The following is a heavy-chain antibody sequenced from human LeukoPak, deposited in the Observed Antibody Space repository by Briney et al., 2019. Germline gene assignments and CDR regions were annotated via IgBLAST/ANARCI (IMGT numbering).Heavy chain of an antibody. D-gene: IGHD5-18*01. Sequence: GGSLRLSCAASGFTFSSYAMSWVRQAQGKGLGWVSAISGSGGSTYYADSVKGRFTISRDNSKNTLYLQMNSLRAEDTAVYYCATPSGGYSYGPGDAFDIWGQGTMVTVSS. J-gene: IGHJ3*02. CDR3: ATPSGGYSYGPGDAFDI. V-gene: IGHV3-23*01. CDR1: GFTFSSYA. CDR2: ISGSGGST.